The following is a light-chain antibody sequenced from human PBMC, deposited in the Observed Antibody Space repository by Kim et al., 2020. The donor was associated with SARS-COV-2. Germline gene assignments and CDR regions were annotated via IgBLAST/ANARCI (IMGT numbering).Light chain of an antibody. CDR2: TDD. V-gene: IGLV1-44*01. Sequence: GQRVTFSCSGSSSNIGRNTVNWYQQFPGTAPQLLIDTDDRRPSGVSDRVSCSKSGTSASLAIRALRSEDEADYYCATWDDNLDVWMFGGGTKLSVL. J-gene: IGLJ3*02. CDR1: SSNIGRNT. CDR3: ATWDDNLDVWM.